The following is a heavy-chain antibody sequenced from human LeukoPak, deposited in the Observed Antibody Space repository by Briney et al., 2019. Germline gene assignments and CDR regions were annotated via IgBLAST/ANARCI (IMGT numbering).Heavy chain of an antibody. CDR3: AKDLVGRVDYDILTGIDY. CDR1: GFTFSSYG. CDR2: ISYGGSNK. Sequence: PGGSLRLSCAASGFTFSSYGMHWVRQAPGKGLEWVAVISYGGSNKYYADSVKGRFTISRDNSKNTLYLQMNSLRAEDTAVYYCAKDLVGRVDYDILTGIDYWGQGTLVTVSS. J-gene: IGHJ4*02. D-gene: IGHD3-9*01. V-gene: IGHV3-30*18.